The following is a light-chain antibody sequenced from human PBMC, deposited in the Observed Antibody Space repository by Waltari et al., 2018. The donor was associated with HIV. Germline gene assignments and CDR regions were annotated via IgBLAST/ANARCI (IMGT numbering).Light chain of an antibody. CDR1: QSISTY. CDR3: QQSYGTPPFT. J-gene: IGKJ3*01. V-gene: IGKV1-39*01. Sequence: DIQMTQSPSSLSASVGDRVTIACRASQSISTYLNWYQQKPGIAPKLLIYAASSLQSGVPSRFSGSGSGTDFTLTISSLQPEDFATYYCQQSYGTPPFTFGPGTKVDIK. CDR2: AAS.